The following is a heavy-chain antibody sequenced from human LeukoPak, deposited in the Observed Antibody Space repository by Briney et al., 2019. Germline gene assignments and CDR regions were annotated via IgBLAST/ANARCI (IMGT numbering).Heavy chain of an antibody. CDR1: GFSLPAGGGG. D-gene: IGHD6-19*01. CDR2: IFWDDYK. Sequence: SGPTLLNPPQTLTLPCTFSGFSLPAGGGGVAWIRQPPGQALEWLPIIFWDDYKRYRPSLKSRLTITKDTSKTQVVLTITNMDPVDTATYYCAHRADSTGWYSIDYWGQGALVTVSS. V-gene: IGHV2-5*02. J-gene: IGHJ4*02. CDR3: AHRADSTGWYSIDY.